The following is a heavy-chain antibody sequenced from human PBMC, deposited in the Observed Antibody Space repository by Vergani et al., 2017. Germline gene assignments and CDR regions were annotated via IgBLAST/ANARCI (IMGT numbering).Heavy chain of an antibody. Sequence: QVQLQESGPGLVKPSQTLSLTCTVSGGSISSGGYYWSWIRQHPGKGLEWIGYIYYSGSTYYNPSLKSRVTISVDTSKNQFSLKLSAVTAADTAGYYCAREWDTVTNNWFDPWGQGTLVTVSS. V-gene: IGHV4-30-4*08. J-gene: IGHJ5*02. CDR3: AREWDTVTNNWFDP. CDR2: IYYSGST. CDR1: GGSISSGGYY. D-gene: IGHD4-17*01.